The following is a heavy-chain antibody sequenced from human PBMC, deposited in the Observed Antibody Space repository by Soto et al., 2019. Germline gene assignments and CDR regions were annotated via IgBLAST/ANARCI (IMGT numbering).Heavy chain of an antibody. Sequence: QVQLVQSGAEVKKPGSSVKVSCKASGGTFSSYAISWVRQAPGQGLEWMGGIIPLFGTANYAQKFQGRVTITADESTSTAYMELSSLRSEDTAVYYCASPRVWGSSSWGGAFDIWGQGTMVTVS. V-gene: IGHV1-69*01. D-gene: IGHD3-16*01. CDR2: IIPLFGTA. J-gene: IGHJ3*02. CDR3: ASPRVWGSSSWGGAFDI. CDR1: GGTFSSYA.